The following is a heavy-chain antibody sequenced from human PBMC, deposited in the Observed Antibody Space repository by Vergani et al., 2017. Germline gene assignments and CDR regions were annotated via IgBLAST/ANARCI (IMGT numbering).Heavy chain of an antibody. CDR2: ISGSGGST. V-gene: IGHV3-23*04. Sequence: EVQPVESGGGLVKPGGSLRLSCTTSGFTFSSAWMSWVRQAPGKGLEWVSAISGSGGSTYYADSVKGRFTISRDNSKNTLYLQMNSLRAEDTAVYYCAKDTYDSSGYYFDYWGQGTLVTVSS. J-gene: IGHJ4*02. D-gene: IGHD3-22*01. CDR1: GFTFSSAW. CDR3: AKDTYDSSGYYFDY.